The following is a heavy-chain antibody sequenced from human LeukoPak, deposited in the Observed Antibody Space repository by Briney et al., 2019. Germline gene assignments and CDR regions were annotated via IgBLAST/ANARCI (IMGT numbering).Heavy chain of an antibody. CDR3: ARDKSYGDSEDY. J-gene: IGHJ4*02. D-gene: IGHD4-17*01. Sequence: GGSLRLSCAASGFTFNIYWMSWVRQAPGKGLEWVANIKQDGREKYYVDSVRGRFTISRDNAKNSLYLQMNSLRAEDTAVYYCARDKSYGDSEDYWGQGTLVIVSS. CDR2: IKQDGREK. CDR1: GFTFNIYW. V-gene: IGHV3-7*05.